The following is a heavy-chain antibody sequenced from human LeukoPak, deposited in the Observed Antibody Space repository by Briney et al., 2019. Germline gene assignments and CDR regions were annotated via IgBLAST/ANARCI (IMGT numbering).Heavy chain of an antibody. V-gene: IGHV3-74*01. D-gene: IGHD4-17*01. CDR3: ARGKNGDSLFDY. CDR2: IDSDGSST. CDR1: GFTFSSYW. J-gene: IGHJ4*02. Sequence: GGSLRLSCAASGFTFSSYWMHWVRHAPGKGLVWVSRIDSDGSSTTYADSVKGRFTISRDNAKNTLSLQMNSLRAEDTAVYYCARGKNGDSLFDYWGQGTLVTVSS.